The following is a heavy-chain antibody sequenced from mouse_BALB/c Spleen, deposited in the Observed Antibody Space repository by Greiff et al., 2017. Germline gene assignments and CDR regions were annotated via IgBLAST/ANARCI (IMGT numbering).Heavy chain of an antibody. CDR3: ARRDYDVSSWFAY. CDR2: IYPYNGGT. J-gene: IGHJ3*01. CDR1: GYTFTDYN. D-gene: IGHD2-4*01. Sequence: EVKLMESGPELVKPGASVKISCKASGYTFTDYNMHWVKQSHGKSLEWIGYIYPYNGGTGYNQKFKSKATLTVDNSSSTAYMELRSLTSEDSAVYYCARRDYDVSSWFAYWGQGTLVTVSA. V-gene: IGHV1S29*02.